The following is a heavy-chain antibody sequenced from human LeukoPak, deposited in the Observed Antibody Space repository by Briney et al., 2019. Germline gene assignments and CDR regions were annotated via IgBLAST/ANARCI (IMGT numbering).Heavy chain of an antibody. Sequence: KPSETLSLTCTVSGGSIGSYYWNWIRQSPGKGLEWLGYIYYSVNTNYNPSLKSRVIISVDTSKNQFSLKLSSVTAADTAVYYCARDLGFVSKVCAFDIWGQGTMVTVSS. J-gene: IGHJ3*02. CDR1: GGSIGSYY. D-gene: IGHD2-15*01. CDR3: ARDLGFVSKVCAFDI. CDR2: IYYSVNT. V-gene: IGHV4-59*01.